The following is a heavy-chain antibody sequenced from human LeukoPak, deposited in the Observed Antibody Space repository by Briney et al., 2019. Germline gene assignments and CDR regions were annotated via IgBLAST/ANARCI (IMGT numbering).Heavy chain of an antibody. V-gene: IGHV1-18*01. CDR3: ARDKNGQYCSSTSCYLSWFDP. J-gene: IGHJ5*02. CDR2: ISTYNGNT. CDR1: GYTFTNYG. D-gene: IGHD2-2*01. Sequence: VKVSCKASGYTFTNYGISWVRQAPGQGLEWMGWISTYNGNTNYAQKLQGRVTMTTDTSTSTAYMELRSLRSDDTAVYYCARDKNGQYCSSTSCYLSWFDPWGQGTLVTVSS.